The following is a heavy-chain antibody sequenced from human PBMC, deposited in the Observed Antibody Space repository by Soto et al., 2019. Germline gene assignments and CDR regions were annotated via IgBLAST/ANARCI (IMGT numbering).Heavy chain of an antibody. D-gene: IGHD5-18*01. Sequence: QVQLQESGPGLVKPSQTLSLTCTVSGGSISSGAYYWSWIRQHPGKGLEWIGYIYYSGSTYYNPSLKSRVTISVDTSKNQFSLKLSSVTAADTAVYYCARDRGYSTNPLFDYWGQGTLVTVSS. CDR2: IYYSGST. J-gene: IGHJ4*02. CDR1: GGSISSGAYY. V-gene: IGHV4-31*03. CDR3: ARDRGYSTNPLFDY.